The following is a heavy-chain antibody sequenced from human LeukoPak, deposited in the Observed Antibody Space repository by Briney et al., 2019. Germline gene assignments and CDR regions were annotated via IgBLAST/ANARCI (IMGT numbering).Heavy chain of an antibody. CDR3: ARLQVGASFDL. J-gene: IGHJ5*02. V-gene: IGHV4-59*08. D-gene: IGHD1-26*01. CDR1: GGSLSSYY. Sequence: PLETLSLTCTVSGGSLSSYYWSWIRQPPGKGLEWIGFIDYSGSTNYSPSLKSRVTISVDTSKNNFSLKLSSVTTAETAVYYWARLQVGASFDLWGQGALVSVSS. CDR2: IDYSGST.